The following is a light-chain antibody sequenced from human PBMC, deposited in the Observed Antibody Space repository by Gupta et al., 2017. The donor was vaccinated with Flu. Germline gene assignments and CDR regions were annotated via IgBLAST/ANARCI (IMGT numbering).Light chain of an antibody. CDR1: QSVRTY. V-gene: IGKV1-39*01. Sequence: GGRVTISCRTSQSVRTYLNWYQHKSGTAPKLLIYAASNLQSGVPSRFSDSGSGTDFTLTISSLQPEDFATYYCQQSHSTPLTFGQGTKLEIK. CDR2: AAS. J-gene: IGKJ2*01. CDR3: QQSHSTPLT.